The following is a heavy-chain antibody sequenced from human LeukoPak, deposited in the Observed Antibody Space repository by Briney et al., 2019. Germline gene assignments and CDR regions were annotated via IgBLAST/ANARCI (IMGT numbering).Heavy chain of an antibody. CDR2: IYYSGST. CDR3: ARDHGSGSYYNAPFDY. Sequence: SETLSFTCTVSGGSISSYYWSWIRQPPGKGLEWIGYIYYSGSTNYNPSLKSRDTISVDTSKNQFSLKLSSVTAADTAVYYCARDHGSGSYYNAPFDYWGQGTLVTVSS. V-gene: IGHV4-59*12. CDR1: GGSISSYY. D-gene: IGHD3-10*01. J-gene: IGHJ4*02.